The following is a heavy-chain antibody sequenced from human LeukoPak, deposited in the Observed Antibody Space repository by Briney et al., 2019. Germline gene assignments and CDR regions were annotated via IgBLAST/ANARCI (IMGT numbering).Heavy chain of an antibody. J-gene: IGHJ4*02. CDR2: IRYDGSNK. Sequence: GGSLRLSCAASGFTFSSYGMHWVRQAPGKGLEWVTFIRYDGSNKYYADSVKGRFTISRDNSKNTLYLQMNSLRAEDTAVYYCAKDGSHAFWSGYYVDYWGQGSLVTVSS. V-gene: IGHV3-30*02. CDR3: AKDGSHAFWSGYYVDY. CDR1: GFTFSSYG. D-gene: IGHD3-3*01.